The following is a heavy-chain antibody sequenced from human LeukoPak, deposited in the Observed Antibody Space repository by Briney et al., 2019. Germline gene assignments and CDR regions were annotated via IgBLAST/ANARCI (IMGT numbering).Heavy chain of an antibody. CDR1: GGSISSSNW. Sequence: NPSETLSLTCTVSGGSISSSNWWGWVRQPPGKGLECIGEIYHFGTTNYNSSLKSRVTISVDKSKNQFSLKLNSVTAADTAVYYCARWSGSYSDPWGQGTLVTVSS. J-gene: IGHJ5*02. CDR2: IYHFGTT. V-gene: IGHV4-4*02. CDR3: ARWSGSYSDP. D-gene: IGHD1-26*01.